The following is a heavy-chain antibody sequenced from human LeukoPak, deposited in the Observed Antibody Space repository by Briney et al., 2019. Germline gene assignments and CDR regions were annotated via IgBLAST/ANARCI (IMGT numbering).Heavy chain of an antibody. CDR1: GFTVSSNY. CDR3: ARANSATIPGADP. D-gene: IGHD1-26*01. V-gene: IGHV3-53*01. Sequence: PGGSLRPSCAASGFTVSSNYMSWVRQAPGKGLEWVSVIYSGGRTYYADSVKGRFTISRDNSKNTVYLQMNSLRAEDTAVYYCARANSATIPGADPWGQGTLVTVSS. CDR2: IYSGGRT. J-gene: IGHJ5*02.